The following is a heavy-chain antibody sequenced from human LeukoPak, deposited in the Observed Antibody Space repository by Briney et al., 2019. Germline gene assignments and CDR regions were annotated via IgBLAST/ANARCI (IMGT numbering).Heavy chain of an antibody. CDR3: ARCAYSGSYYGDYYYYYGMDV. D-gene: IGHD1-26*01. Sequence: PGGSLRLSCAASGFTFSSYEMNWVRQAPGKGLEWVSYVSSSGSTIYYADSVKGRFTISRDNAKNSLYLQMNSLRSEDTAVYYCARCAYSGSYYGDYYYYYGMDVWGQGTTVTVSS. CDR1: GFTFSSYE. CDR2: VSSSGSTI. J-gene: IGHJ6*02. V-gene: IGHV3-48*03.